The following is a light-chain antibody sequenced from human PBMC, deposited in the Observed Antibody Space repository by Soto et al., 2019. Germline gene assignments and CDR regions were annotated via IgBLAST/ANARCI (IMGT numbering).Light chain of an antibody. CDR2: EVS. CDR3: CPYGGRRAV. J-gene: IGLJ7*01. V-gene: IGLV2-23*02. Sequence: QSALTQPASVSGSPGQSITISCTGTSSDVGSHNLVSWYQQHPGQAPKLMIYEVSKRPLGVSTRFSASKSGNTASLTISGLQAEDGADYYCCPYGGRRAVFGGGTQLTVL. CDR1: SSDVGSHNL.